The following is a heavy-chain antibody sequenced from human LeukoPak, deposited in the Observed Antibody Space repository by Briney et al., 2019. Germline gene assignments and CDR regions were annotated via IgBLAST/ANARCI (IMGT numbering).Heavy chain of an antibody. CDR3: ARGPLYCTNGVCYLKEYFQH. V-gene: IGHV1-69*04. CDR2: IIPILGIA. D-gene: IGHD2-8*01. CDR1: GGTFSSYA. J-gene: IGHJ1*01. Sequence: SVKVSCKASGGTFSSYAISWVRQAPGQGLEWMGRIIPILGIANYAQKFQGRVTITADKSTSTAYMELSGLRSEDTAVYYCARGPLYCTNGVCYLKEYFQHWGQGTLVTVSS.